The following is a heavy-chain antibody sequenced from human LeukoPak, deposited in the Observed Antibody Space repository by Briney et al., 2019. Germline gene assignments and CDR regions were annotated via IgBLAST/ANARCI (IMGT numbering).Heavy chain of an antibody. CDR3: ARVAAAGIDY. D-gene: IGHD6-13*01. CDR1: GGSISSYY. CDR2: IYYSGST. J-gene: IGHJ4*02. Sequence: SETLSLTCTVSGGSISSYYWSWIRQPPGKGLEWIGYIYYSGSTNYNPSLKSRVTISVGTSKNQFSLKLGSVTAADTAVYYCARVAAAGIDYWGQGTLVTVSS. V-gene: IGHV4-59*12.